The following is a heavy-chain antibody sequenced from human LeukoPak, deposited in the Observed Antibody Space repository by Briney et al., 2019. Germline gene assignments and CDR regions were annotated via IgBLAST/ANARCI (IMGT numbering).Heavy chain of an antibody. CDR1: GYTFTGYY. Sequence: ASVKVSCKASGYTFTGYYMHWARQAPGQGLEWMGWINPNSGGTNYAQKFQGRVTMTRDTSISTAYMELSRLRSDDTAVYYCATGILMVYVEVLDTFDYWGQGTLVTVSS. J-gene: IGHJ4*02. CDR2: INPNSGGT. CDR3: ATGILMVYVEVLDTFDY. D-gene: IGHD2-8*01. V-gene: IGHV1-2*02.